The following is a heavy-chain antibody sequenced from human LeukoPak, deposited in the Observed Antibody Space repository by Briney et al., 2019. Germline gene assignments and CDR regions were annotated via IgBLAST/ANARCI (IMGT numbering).Heavy chain of an antibody. V-gene: IGHV1-2*06. D-gene: IGHD1-26*01. Sequence: ASVKVSCKASGYTFTGYYMHWVRQAPGQGLEWMGRINPNSGGTNYAQKFQGRVTMTRDTSISTAYMELSRLRSEDTAVYYCARDQMWESNWFDPWGQGTLVTVSS. CDR1: GYTFTGYY. CDR2: INPNSGGT. CDR3: ARDQMWESNWFDP. J-gene: IGHJ5*02.